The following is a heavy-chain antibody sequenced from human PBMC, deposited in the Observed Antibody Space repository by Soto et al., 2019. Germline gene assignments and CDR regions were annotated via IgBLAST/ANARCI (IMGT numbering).Heavy chain of an antibody. Sequence: QVQLVESGGGVVQPGRSLRLSCAASGFTFSSYGMHWVRQAPGKGLERVAVIWYDGSNKYYADSVKGRFTISRDNSKNTLYLQMNSLRAEDTAVYYCARGLRVVAATQPFDYWGQGTLVTVSS. V-gene: IGHV3-33*01. D-gene: IGHD2-15*01. CDR2: IWYDGSNK. J-gene: IGHJ4*02. CDR1: GFTFSSYG. CDR3: ARGLRVVAATQPFDY.